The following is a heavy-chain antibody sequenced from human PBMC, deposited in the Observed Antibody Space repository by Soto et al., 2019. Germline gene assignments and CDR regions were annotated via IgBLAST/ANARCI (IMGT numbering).Heavy chain of an antibody. Sequence: GASVKVSCKASGGTFSSYTISWVRQAPGQGLEWMGRIIPILGIANYAQKFQGRVTITADKSTSTAYMELSSLRSEDTAVYYCATIYGGNFYYFDYWGQGTLVTVSS. V-gene: IGHV1-69*02. CDR3: ATIYGGNFYYFDY. D-gene: IGHD4-17*01. J-gene: IGHJ4*02. CDR2: IIPILGIA. CDR1: GGTFSSYT.